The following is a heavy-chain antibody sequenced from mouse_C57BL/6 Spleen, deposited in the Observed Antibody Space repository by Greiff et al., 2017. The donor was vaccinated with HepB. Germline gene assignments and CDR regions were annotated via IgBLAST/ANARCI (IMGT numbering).Heavy chain of an antibody. CDR2: IDPSDSYT. J-gene: IGHJ3*01. V-gene: IGHV1-50*01. D-gene: IGHD1-1*01. CDR1: GYTFTSYW. CDR3: ARAPYYYGSSYAWFAY. Sequence: QVQLQQSGAELVKPGASVKLSCKASGYTFTSYWMQWVKQRPGQGLEWIGEIDPSDSYTNYNQKFKGKATLTVDTSSSTAYMKLSILTSEDSAVYSCARAPYYYGSSYAWFAYWGQGTLVTVSA.